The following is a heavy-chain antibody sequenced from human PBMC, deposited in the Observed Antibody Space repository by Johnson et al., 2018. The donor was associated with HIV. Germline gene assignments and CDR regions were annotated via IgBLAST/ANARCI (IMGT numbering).Heavy chain of an antibody. Sequence: QVQLVESGGGVVQPGRSLRLSCAASGFTFSSYGMHWVRQAPGKGLEWVAVIWYDGSNKYYADSVKGRFTIYRDNSKNTLYLQMNSLRAEDTAVYYCAKPSTESAFDIWGQGTMVTVSS. CDR2: IWYDGSNK. J-gene: IGHJ3*02. CDR1: GFTFSSYG. V-gene: IGHV3-33*06. CDR3: AKPSTESAFDI. D-gene: IGHD1-1*01.